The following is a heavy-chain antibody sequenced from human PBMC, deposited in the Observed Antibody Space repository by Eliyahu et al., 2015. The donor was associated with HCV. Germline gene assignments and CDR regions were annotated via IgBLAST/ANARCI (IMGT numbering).Heavy chain of an antibody. J-gene: IGHJ2*01. CDR3: ARGVTKSGYCSGGSCYSILPVDL. CDR1: GGTFSSYA. V-gene: IGHV1-69*01. Sequence: QVQLVQSGAEVKKPGSSVKVSCKASGGTFSSYAISWVRQAPGQGLEWMGGIIPIFGTANYAQKFQGRVTITADESTSTAYMELSSLRSEDTAVYYCARGVTKSGYCSGGSCYSILPVDLWGRGTLVTVSS. D-gene: IGHD2-15*01. CDR2: IIPIFGTA.